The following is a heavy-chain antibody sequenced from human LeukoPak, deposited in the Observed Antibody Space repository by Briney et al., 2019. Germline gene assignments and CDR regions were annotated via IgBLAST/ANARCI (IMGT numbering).Heavy chain of an antibody. CDR3: ARPTTVALDY. J-gene: IGHJ4*02. V-gene: IGHV3-48*02. Sequence: GGSLRLSCAASGFTFSDYDMNWVRQPPGKGLEWVSYITSSSRTMNYADSVKGRFTVSRDNAKNSLYLQMDSLRDEDTAVYYCARPTTVALDYWGQGALVTVSS. CDR2: ITSSSRTM. CDR1: GFTFSDYD. D-gene: IGHD4-23*01.